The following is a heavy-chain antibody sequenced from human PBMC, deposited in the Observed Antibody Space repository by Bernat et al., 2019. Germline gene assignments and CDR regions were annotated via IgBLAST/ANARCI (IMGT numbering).Heavy chain of an antibody. J-gene: IGHJ4*02. CDR1: GYTFTDYY. D-gene: IGHD6-19*01. CDR3: ATIAVAGTGGFDY. CDR2: VDPEDGET. V-gene: IGHV1-69-2*01. Sequence: EVQLVQSGAEVKKPGATVKISCKVSGYTFTDYYMHWVQQAPGKGLEWMGLVDPEDGETIYAEKFQGRVNITADTSTETACMELSSLQSEDTAVYYCATIAVAGTGGFDYGGQGTLVSVPS.